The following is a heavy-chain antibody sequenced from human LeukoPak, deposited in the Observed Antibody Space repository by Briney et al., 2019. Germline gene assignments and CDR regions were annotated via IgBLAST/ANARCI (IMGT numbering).Heavy chain of an antibody. CDR1: GFTFTTYW. V-gene: IGHV3-74*01. J-gene: IGHJ4*02. D-gene: IGHD3-3*01. CDR2: INSDGSIT. CDR3: ARDQYDTWSRRGNFDS. Sequence: GGSLRLSCAASGFTFTTYWMHWVRQAPGKGLVWVSHINSDGSITSYADSVKGRFTISRDNTKNSLYLQMNSLRAEDTAVFYCARDQYDTWSRRGNFDSWGQGTLVIVSS.